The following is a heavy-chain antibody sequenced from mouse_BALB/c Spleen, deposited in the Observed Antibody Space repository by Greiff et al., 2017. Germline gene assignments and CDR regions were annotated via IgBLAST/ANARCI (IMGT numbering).Heavy chain of an antibody. CDR2: ISYSGST. CDR1: GYSITSDYA. D-gene: IGHD2-3*01. J-gene: IGHJ3*01. Sequence: ESGPGLVKPSQSLSLTCTVTGYSITSDYAWNWIRQFPGNKLEWMGYISYSGSTSYNPSLKSRISITRDTSKNQFFLQLNSVTTEDTATYYCARNDGYYPFAYWGQGTLVTVSA. CDR3: ARNDGYYPFAY. V-gene: IGHV3-2*02.